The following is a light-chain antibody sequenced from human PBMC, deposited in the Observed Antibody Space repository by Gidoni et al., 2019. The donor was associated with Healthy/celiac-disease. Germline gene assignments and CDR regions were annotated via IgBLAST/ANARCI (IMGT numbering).Light chain of an antibody. Sequence: EIVLTQSPATLSLSPGESATLSCRASQSVSSYLAWYQQKPGQAPRLLIYDASNRATGIQARFSGSGSETDFTLTISSLEPEDFAVYYCQQRSNWALTFGGGTKVEIK. J-gene: IGKJ4*01. CDR3: QQRSNWALT. CDR2: DAS. V-gene: IGKV3-11*01. CDR1: QSVSSY.